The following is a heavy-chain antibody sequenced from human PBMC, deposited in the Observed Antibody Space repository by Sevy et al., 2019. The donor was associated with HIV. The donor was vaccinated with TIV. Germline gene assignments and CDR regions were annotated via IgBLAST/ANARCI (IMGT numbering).Heavy chain of an antibody. CDR2: ISAYNGNT. Sequence: ASVKVSCKASGYTFTSYGISWVRQAPGQGLEWMGWISAYNGNTNYAQTLQGRVTMTTDTSTSTAYMELRSLRSDDTAVYYCARWAPDYYYYYGMDVWGQGTTVTVSS. V-gene: IGHV1-18*01. D-gene: IGHD1-26*01. CDR3: ARWAPDYYYYYGMDV. CDR1: GYTFTSYG. J-gene: IGHJ6*02.